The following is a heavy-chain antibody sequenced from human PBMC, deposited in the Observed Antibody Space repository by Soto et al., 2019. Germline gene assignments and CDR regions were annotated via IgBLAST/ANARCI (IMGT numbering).Heavy chain of an antibody. D-gene: IGHD6-13*01. V-gene: IGHV3-30-3*01. J-gene: IGHJ5*02. CDR1: GFTFSSYA. CDR3: AREGSSSWYHGWFDP. Sequence: GESLKISCAASGFTFSSYAMHWVRQAPGKGLEWVAVISYDGSNKYYADSVKGRFTISRDNSKNTLYLQMNSLRAEDTAVYYCAREGSSSWYHGWFDPWGQGTLVTVSS. CDR2: ISYDGSNK.